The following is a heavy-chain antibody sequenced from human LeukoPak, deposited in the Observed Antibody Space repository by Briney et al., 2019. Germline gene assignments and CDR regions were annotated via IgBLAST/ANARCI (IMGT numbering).Heavy chain of an antibody. CDR3: ARNFRTNYYYYGMDV. J-gene: IGHJ6*02. CDR2: IWFDGSKT. CDR1: GFTFKNYG. Sequence: GGSLRLSCATSGFTFKNYGMHWVRQAPGKGLEWVAVIWFDGSKTYYGESVKGRFTISRDDPKKTLYLQMDSLRAEDTAVYYCARNFRTNYYYYGMDVWGQGTTVTVSS. V-gene: IGHV3-33*01.